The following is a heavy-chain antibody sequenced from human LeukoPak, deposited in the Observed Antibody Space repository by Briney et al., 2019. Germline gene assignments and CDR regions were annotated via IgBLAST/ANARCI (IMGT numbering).Heavy chain of an antibody. J-gene: IGHJ3*02. CDR3: AAISYLAFDI. CDR1: GFILSGYW. Sequence: QTGGSLRLSCAASGFILSGYWMSWVRRAPGKGLEWVANIKQDGDEIYYVDSVRGRFTISRDNSKNSAYLQINSLRIEDTAVYHCAAISYLAFDIWGQGTVVTVSS. D-gene: IGHD3-3*01. CDR2: IKQDGDEI. V-gene: IGHV3-7*01.